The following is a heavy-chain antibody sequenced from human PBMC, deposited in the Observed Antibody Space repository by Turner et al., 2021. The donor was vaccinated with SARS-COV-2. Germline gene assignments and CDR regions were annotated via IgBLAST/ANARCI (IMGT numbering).Heavy chain of an antibody. Sequence: QVQLVESGGGVVQPGRSLRISCAASGFTFSSYGMHWVRQAPGKGLEWVAIIWYDGTNKYYADSVKGRFTISRDNSKNTLYLQMNSLRAEDTAVYYCARDPFSVTSGYGDYFYWGQGTLVTVSS. D-gene: IGHD4-17*01. V-gene: IGHV3-33*01. J-gene: IGHJ4*02. CDR1: GFTFSSYG. CDR2: IWYDGTNK. CDR3: ARDPFSVTSGYGDYFY.